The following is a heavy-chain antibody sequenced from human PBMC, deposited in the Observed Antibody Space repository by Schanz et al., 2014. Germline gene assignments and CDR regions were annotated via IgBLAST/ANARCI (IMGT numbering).Heavy chain of an antibody. CDR1: GFTFRDFG. CDR3: AKIWKAHHLTGRPGWSDGMDV. V-gene: IGHV3-30*02. CDR2: IEFDGIKK. J-gene: IGHJ6*02. D-gene: IGHD3-3*01. Sequence: QVQLLESGGGVVQPGGSLRLSCAASGFTFRDFGLHWVRQAPGKGLEWVSFIEFDGIKKFYADSVKGRFTIARDNSKNTLFLQMNSLRVEDTAIYYCAKIWKAHHLTGRPGWSDGMDVWGQGTTV.